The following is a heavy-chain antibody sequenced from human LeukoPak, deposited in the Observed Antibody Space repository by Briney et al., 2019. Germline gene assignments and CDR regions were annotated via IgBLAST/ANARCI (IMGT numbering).Heavy chain of an antibody. CDR3: ARGNPRSLLPYYFDY. CDR2: IIPIFATA. CDR1: GGTFSSYA. J-gene: IGHJ4*02. Sequence: SVKVSCTASGGTFSSYAISWVRQAPGQGLEWMGGIIPIFATANYAQKFQGRVTITADESTSTAFMELSSLRSEDTAVYYCARGNPRSLLPYYFDYWGQGTLVTVSS. V-gene: IGHV1-69*13. D-gene: IGHD3-3*01.